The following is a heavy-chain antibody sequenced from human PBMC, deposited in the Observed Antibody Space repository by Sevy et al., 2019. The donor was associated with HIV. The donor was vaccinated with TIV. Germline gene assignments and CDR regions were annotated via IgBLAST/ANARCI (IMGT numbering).Heavy chain of an antibody. CDR1: GFSFSSYS. Sequence: GGSLRLSCVTSGFSFSSYSMNWVRQAPGKGLEWVSYISSSSGTIRYADSVKGRLTISRDNAKNSLFLQMNSLRAEDTAVYYCASDDHCAFDYWGQGALVTVSS. CDR2: ISSSSGTI. CDR3: ASDDHCAFDY. V-gene: IGHV3-48*01. J-gene: IGHJ4*02.